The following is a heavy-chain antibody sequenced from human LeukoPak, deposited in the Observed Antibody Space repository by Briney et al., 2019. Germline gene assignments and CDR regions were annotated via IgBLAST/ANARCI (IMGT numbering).Heavy chain of an antibody. CDR1: GFTFSSYW. CDR2: INSDGSST. CDR3: AKDIEIVGARPTFDY. Sequence: GGSLRLSCAASGFTFSSYWMLWVRQAPGKGLVWVSRINSDGSSTSYADSVKGRFTISRDNAKNSLYLQMNSLRAEDTALYYCAKDIEIVGARPTFDYWGQGTLVTVSS. D-gene: IGHD1-26*01. V-gene: IGHV3-74*01. J-gene: IGHJ4*02.